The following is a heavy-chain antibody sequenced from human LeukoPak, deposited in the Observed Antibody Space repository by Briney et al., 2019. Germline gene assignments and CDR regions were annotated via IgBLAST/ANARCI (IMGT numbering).Heavy chain of an antibody. J-gene: IGHJ3*02. CDR3: AREGLYCGGDCYTKNDAFDI. D-gene: IGHD2-21*02. V-gene: IGHV1-69*13. Sequence: GASVKVSCKASGGTLSSYAISWVRQAPGQGLEWMGGIIPIFGTANYAQKFQGRVTITADESTSTAYMELSSLRSEDTAVYYCAREGLYCGGDCYTKNDAFDIWGQGTMVTVSS. CDR1: GGTLSSYA. CDR2: IIPIFGTA.